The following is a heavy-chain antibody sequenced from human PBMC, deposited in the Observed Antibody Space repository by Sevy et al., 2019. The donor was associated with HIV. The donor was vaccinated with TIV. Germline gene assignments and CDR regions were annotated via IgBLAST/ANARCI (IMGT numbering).Heavy chain of an antibody. CDR1: GFTVTNNY. V-gene: IGHV3-53*01. Sequence: GGSLRLSCAASGFTVTNNYMNWVRQAPGKGLEWVSLIQSGGRTYYADFVKGRFTISRDNSKNSLYLQINALRAEDTAVYYCARDLGYFDYWGQGALVTVSS. CDR2: IQSGGRT. J-gene: IGHJ4*02. CDR3: ARDLGYFDY.